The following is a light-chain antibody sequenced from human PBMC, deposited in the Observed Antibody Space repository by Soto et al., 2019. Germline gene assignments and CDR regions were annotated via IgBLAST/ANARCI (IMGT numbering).Light chain of an antibody. CDR3: QQYGSSPPDLT. J-gene: IGKJ4*01. CDR2: GAS. CDR1: QSVSSSY. Sequence: EIVLTQSPGTLSLSPGERATLSCRASQSVSSSYLAWYQQKPGQAPRLLIYGASSRATGIPDRFSGSGSGTDFPLTISGLEPEDFAVYYCQQYGSSPPDLTFGGGTKVEIK. V-gene: IGKV3-20*01.